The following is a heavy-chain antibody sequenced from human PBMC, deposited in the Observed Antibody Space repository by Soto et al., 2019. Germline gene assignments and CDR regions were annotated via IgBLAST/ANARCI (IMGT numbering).Heavy chain of an antibody. V-gene: IGHV1-2*02. CDR2: ISPKSGAT. CDR1: GYTFIDYY. Sequence: QVQLVQSGAEVKKPGASVKVSCEASGYTFIDYYMHWVRQAPGQGFEWLGRISPKSGATNYAQKFQGRVTMTWDTSLNTAYMELSSLISEDTAVYYCARPPGYISDWYYFDLWGQGTLATVSS. J-gene: IGHJ4*02. CDR3: ARPPGYISDWYYFDL. D-gene: IGHD3-9*01.